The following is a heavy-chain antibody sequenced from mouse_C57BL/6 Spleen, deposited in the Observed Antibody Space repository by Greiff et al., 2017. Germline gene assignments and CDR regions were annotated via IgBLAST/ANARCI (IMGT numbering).Heavy chain of an antibody. CDR3: TTLDYYGSSFFAY. CDR1: GFNIKDDY. V-gene: IGHV14-4*01. D-gene: IGHD1-1*01. J-gene: IGHJ3*01. Sequence: VQLKESGAELVRPGASVKLSCTASGFNIKDDYMHWVKQRPEQGLEWIGWIDPENGDTEYASKFQGKATITADTSSNTAYLQLSSLTSEDTAVYYCTTLDYYGSSFFAYWGQGTLVTVSA. CDR2: IDPENGDT.